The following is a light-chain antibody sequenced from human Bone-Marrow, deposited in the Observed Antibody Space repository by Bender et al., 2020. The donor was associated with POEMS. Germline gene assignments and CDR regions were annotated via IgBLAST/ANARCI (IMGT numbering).Light chain of an antibody. J-gene: IGLJ3*02. CDR3: SSYGGRSGFWV. CDR1: SSDVGGFDL. CDR2: EVS. Sequence: QSALTQPASVSGSPGQSITISCSGSSSDVGGFDLVSWYQQHPGKSPKLLIHEVSKRPSGLSNRFSGAKSENTSSLPISGLQAEYEAYYYCSSYGGRSGFWVIGGGTKLTVL. V-gene: IGLV2-23*02.